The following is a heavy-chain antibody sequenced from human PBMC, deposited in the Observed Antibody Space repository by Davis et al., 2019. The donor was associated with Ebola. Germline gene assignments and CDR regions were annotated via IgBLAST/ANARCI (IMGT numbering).Heavy chain of an antibody. D-gene: IGHD2/OR15-2a*01. CDR3: VKDSSNIWFDI. Sequence: GESLKISCAASGFTFSSYAMSWVRQAPGKGLEWVAVIYYDGSTEFYADSVKGRFAISRDNSRGTLYLQMNSLRVEDSAIYYCVKDSSNIWFDIWGQGTLVTVSS. J-gene: IGHJ3*02. CDR2: IYYDGSTE. CDR1: GFTFSSYA. V-gene: IGHV3-30*18.